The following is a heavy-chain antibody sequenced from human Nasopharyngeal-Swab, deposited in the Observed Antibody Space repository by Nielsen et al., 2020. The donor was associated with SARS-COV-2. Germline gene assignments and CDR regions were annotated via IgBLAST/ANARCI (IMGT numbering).Heavy chain of an antibody. CDR3: TTDFYFDY. J-gene: IGHJ4*02. V-gene: IGHV3-73*01. CDR1: GFVFRASA. CDR2: IGDKDPNYAT. Sequence: GESLQISCAASGFVFRASAMHWVRQASGKGLEWLGRIGDKDPNYATTYGASVQGRFTISRDDSKNTAFLQMDSLKTEDTALYYCTTDFYFDYWGQGTLVTVSS.